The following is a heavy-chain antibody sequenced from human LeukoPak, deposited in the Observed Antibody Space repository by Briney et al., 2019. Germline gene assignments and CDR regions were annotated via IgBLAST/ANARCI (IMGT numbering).Heavy chain of an antibody. D-gene: IGHD5-12*01. CDR3: ARGASRSFDY. J-gene: IGHJ4*02. CDR2: MNPNSGNT. Sequence: ASVKVSCKASGYTFNTYDIIWVRQATGQALEWMGWMNPNSGNTGYAQKFQGRVTFTRDTSIRTAYMELSSLRSEDTAVYYCARGASRSFDYWGQGTLVTVSS. V-gene: IGHV1-8*03. CDR1: GYTFNTYD.